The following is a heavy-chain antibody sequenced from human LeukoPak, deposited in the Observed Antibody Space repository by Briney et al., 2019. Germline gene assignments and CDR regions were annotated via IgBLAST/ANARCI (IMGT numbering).Heavy chain of an antibody. V-gene: IGHV1-46*01. CDR3: TRGEYYNSSGFTANHYYYYGMDV. J-gene: IGHJ6*02. Sequence: PLASVKVSCKASGYTFTSYYIHWVRQAPGQGLEWMGIINPSDGGRGYAQKFQGRVTMTRDTSTSTLHMELSSLRSDDTALYYCTRGEYYNSSGFTANHYYYYGMDVWGQGTTVTVSS. CDR2: INPSDGGR. CDR1: GYTFTSYY. D-gene: IGHD3-22*01.